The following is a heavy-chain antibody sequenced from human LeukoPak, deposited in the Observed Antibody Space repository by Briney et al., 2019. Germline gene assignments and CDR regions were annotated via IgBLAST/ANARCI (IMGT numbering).Heavy chain of an antibody. CDR3: AKHEGSSGSYCHFHY. V-gene: IGHV3-23*01. J-gene: IGHJ4*02. CDR1: GLTFSSYA. Sequence: GGSLRLSCAASGLTFSSYAMSWVRQAPGKGLEWVSSISGSGGSTYYGDPVKGRFTISRDNSKNTLFLQMNRLRAEDTAVYYCAKHEGSSGSYCHFHYWGQGTLVTVSS. CDR2: ISGSGGST. D-gene: IGHD3-10*01.